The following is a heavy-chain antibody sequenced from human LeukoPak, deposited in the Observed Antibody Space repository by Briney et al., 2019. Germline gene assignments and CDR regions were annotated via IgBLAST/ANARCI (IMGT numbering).Heavy chain of an antibody. CDR3: ARFYGSSWTYYFDY. J-gene: IGHJ4*02. V-gene: IGHV4-34*01. CDR2: INHSGST. Sequence: SETLSLTCAVYGESFSGYYWSWIRQPPGKGLEWIGEINHSGSTNYNPSLKSRVTISIDTSKNQFSLKLSSVTAADTAVYYCARFYGSSWTYYFDYWGQGTLVTVSS. D-gene: IGHD6-13*01. CDR1: GESFSGYY.